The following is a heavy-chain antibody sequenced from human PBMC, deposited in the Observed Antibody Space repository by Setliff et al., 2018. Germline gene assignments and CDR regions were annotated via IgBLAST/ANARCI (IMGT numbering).Heavy chain of an antibody. V-gene: IGHV1-69*13. D-gene: IGHD3-3*01. CDR2: IIPIFGTA. J-gene: IGHJ6*03. CDR1: GGTFSSYA. CDR3: ARDNWTFGVELPHYYYMDV. Sequence: GASVKVSCKASGGTFSSYAISWVRQAPGQGLEWMGGIIPIFGTANYAQKFQGRVTITADESTSTAYMELSSLRSEDTAVYHCARDNWTFGVELPHYYYMDVWGKGTTVTVSS.